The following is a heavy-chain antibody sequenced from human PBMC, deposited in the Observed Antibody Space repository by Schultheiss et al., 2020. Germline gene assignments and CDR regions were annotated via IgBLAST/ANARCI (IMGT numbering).Heavy chain of an antibody. CDR1: EFTFNTYT. CDR3: ASWSTPYCGGDCYSGLVDY. J-gene: IGHJ4*02. CDR2: ISGSGGST. D-gene: IGHD2-21*02. Sequence: GSLRLSCAASEFTFNTYTMSWVRQAPGKGLEWVSAISGSGGSTYYADSVKGRFTISRDNSKNTLYLQMNSLRAEDTAVYYCASWSTPYCGGDCYSGLVDYWGQGTLVTVSS. V-gene: IGHV3-23*01.